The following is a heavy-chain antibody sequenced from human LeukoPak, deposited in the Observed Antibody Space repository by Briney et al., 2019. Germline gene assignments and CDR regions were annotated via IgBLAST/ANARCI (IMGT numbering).Heavy chain of an antibody. D-gene: IGHD3-10*01. CDR3: AKLSLLWFGEFESPFDY. V-gene: IGHV3-23*01. J-gene: IGHJ4*02. CDR2: ISGSGGST. Sequence: GGSLRLSCAVSGFTFSSYAMSWVRQAPGKGLEWVSAISGSGGSTYYADSVKGRFTISRDNSKNTLYLQMNSLRAEDTAVYYCAKLSLLWFGEFESPFDYWGQGTLVTVSS. CDR1: GFTFSSYA.